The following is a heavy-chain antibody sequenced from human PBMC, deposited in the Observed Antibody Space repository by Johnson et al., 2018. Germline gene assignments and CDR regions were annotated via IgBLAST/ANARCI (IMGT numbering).Heavy chain of an antibody. CDR3: LRTTLAVPGKHMFYY. V-gene: IGHV4-59*01. Sequence: QVQLQESGPGLLKPSETLSLTCAVSGASISSSYWSWIRQPPGKGLEWIAHIYYSGSTDYNPSLKSRVTIYIDTTKNQFSLKLRSVTDCDTAVYYWLRTTLAVPGKHMFYYWGQGTLVTASS. J-gene: IGHJ4*02. CDR1: GASISSSY. D-gene: IGHD1-14*01. CDR2: IYYSGST.